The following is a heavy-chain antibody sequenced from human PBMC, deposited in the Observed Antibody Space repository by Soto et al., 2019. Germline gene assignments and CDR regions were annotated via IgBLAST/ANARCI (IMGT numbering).Heavy chain of an antibody. J-gene: IGHJ4*02. CDR3: ASLAYCGGDCYSLVDRGNDY. CDR2: INHSGST. Sequence: QVQLQQWGAGLLKPSETLSLTCAVYGGSFSGYYWSWIRQPPGKGLEWIGEINHSGSTNYNPSLKRRITRSVDTSKSQFSLKLSSVTAADTAVYYCASLAYCGGDCYSLVDRGNDYWGQGTLVTVSS. CDR1: GGSFSGYY. D-gene: IGHD2-21*02. V-gene: IGHV4-34*01.